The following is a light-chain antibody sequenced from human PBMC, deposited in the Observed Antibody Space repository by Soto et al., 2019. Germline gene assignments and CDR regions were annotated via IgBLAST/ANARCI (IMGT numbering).Light chain of an antibody. CDR3: LQHNSYPYT. V-gene: IGKV1-17*03. Sequence: DIQMTQSPSAVSASVGDTVTVTCRASQGITTFLAWFRQRPGKVPERLIYGASSLQSGVPSRFSGRGSGTEFILTISSLQPEDFGTYYCLQHNSYPYTFGPGTKVEIK. J-gene: IGKJ2*01. CDR2: GAS. CDR1: QGITTF.